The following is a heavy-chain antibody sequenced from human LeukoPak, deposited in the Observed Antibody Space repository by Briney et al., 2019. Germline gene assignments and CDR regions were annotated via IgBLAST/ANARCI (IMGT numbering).Heavy chain of an antibody. CDR2: IKQDGSEK. V-gene: IGHV3-7*01. CDR1: GSTFSSYW. Sequence: PGGSLRLSCAASGSTFSSYWMSWVRQAPGKGLEWVANIKQDGSEKYYVDSVKGRFTISRDNAKNSLYLQMNSLRAEDTAVYYCARDTDRGVIGVYWGQGTLVTVSS. CDR3: ARDTDRGVIGVY. J-gene: IGHJ4*02. D-gene: IGHD3-10*01.